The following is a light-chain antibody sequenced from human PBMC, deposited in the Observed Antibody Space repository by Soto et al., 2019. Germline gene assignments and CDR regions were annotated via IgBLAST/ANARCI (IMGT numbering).Light chain of an antibody. CDR3: QQYGSSPRT. J-gene: IGKJ1*01. CDR2: AAS. Sequence: EIVLTQSPDTLSVSPGERATLSCRASQSVGSNLAWYQQKPGQAPRLLIYAASTRATGIPARFSGSGSGTDFTLTISRLEPEDFAVYYCQQYGSSPRTFGQGTKVDIK. CDR1: QSVGSN. V-gene: IGKV3-20*01.